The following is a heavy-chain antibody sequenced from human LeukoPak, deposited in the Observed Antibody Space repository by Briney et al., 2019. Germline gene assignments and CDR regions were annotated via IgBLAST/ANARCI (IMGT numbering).Heavy chain of an antibody. CDR3: AREIAVAGTLWFDP. Sequence: GGSLRLSCAASGFTFSSYWMPWVRQAPGKGLVWVSRINTDGSSTSYADSVKGRFTISRDNAKNTLYLQMNSLRAEDTAVYYCAREIAVAGTLWFDPWGQGTLVTVSS. D-gene: IGHD6-19*01. CDR2: INTDGSST. J-gene: IGHJ5*02. CDR1: GFTFSSYW. V-gene: IGHV3-74*01.